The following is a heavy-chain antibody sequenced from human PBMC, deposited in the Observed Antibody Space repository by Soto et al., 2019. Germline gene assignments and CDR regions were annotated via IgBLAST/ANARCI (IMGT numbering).Heavy chain of an antibody. D-gene: IGHD2-15*01. CDR3: TRRYCSGGGCYSDFDY. Sequence: GGSLRFSFAACGFTLSVFDIHWVRQASGEGLEWVGRIKTKVESYATELAASVKGRFTISRDDPKNTAYLEMNSLKTEDTAVYYCTRRYCSGGGCYSDFDYWGQGALVTVSS. CDR1: GFTLSVFD. V-gene: IGHV3-73*01. CDR2: IKTKVESYAT. J-gene: IGHJ4*02.